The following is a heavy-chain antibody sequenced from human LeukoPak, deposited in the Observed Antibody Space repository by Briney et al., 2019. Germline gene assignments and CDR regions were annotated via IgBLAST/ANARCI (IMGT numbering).Heavy chain of an antibody. J-gene: IGHJ4*02. V-gene: IGHV1-8*01. Sequence: ASVKVSCKASGYTFTSYDINWVRQATGQGLEWMGWTNPNSGNTGYAQKFQGRVTMTRNTSISTAYMELSSLRSEDAAVYYCARGWLAETTVVTPYNYWGQGTLVTVSS. CDR2: TNPNSGNT. CDR1: GYTFTSYD. D-gene: IGHD4-23*01. CDR3: ARGWLAETTVVTPYNY.